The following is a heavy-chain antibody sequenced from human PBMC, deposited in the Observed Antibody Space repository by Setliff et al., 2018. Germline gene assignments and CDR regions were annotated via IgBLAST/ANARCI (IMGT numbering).Heavy chain of an antibody. CDR1: GASITSGVYY. Sequence: SETLSLTCTVSGASITSGVYYWSWIRQHPGKGLEWIGYIYHNGNTYYNPSLRSRVTISVDTSKKQFSLHLYSVSAADTAVYYCARALYNWNYAGYFDYWGQGALVTVSS. V-gene: IGHV4-31*03. CDR3: ARALYNWNYAGYFDY. J-gene: IGHJ4*02. D-gene: IGHD1-7*01. CDR2: IYHNGNT.